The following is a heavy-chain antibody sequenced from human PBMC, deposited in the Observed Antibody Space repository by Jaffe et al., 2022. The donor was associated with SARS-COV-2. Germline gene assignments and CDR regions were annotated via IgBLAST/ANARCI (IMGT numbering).Heavy chain of an antibody. CDR3: ATTTPIFGVVIPRHV. D-gene: IGHD3-3*01. CDR1: GFTFSSYA. J-gene: IGHJ6*02. V-gene: IGHV3-30-3*01. Sequence: QVQLVESGGGVVQPGRSLRLSCAASGFTFSSYAMHWVRQAPGKGLEWVAVISYDGSNKYYADSVKGRFTISRDNSKNTLYLQMNSLRAEDTAVYYCATTTPIFGVVIPRHVWGQGTTVTVSS. CDR2: ISYDGSNK.